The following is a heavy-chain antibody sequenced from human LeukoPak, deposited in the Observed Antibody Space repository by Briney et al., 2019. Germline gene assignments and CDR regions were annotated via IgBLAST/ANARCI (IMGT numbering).Heavy chain of an antibody. D-gene: IGHD3-22*01. Sequence: GGSLRLSCAASGFTFSDYYMSWIRQAPGKGLEWISYISSSGFVIYSADSVKGRFTVSRDNANNSLYLQMNGLRAEDTAVYYCAREADYFDTSSSAEYFQYWGQGTLVTVSS. CDR1: GFTFSDYY. CDR3: AREADYFDTSSSAEYFQY. J-gene: IGHJ1*01. V-gene: IGHV3-11*04. CDR2: ISSSGFVI.